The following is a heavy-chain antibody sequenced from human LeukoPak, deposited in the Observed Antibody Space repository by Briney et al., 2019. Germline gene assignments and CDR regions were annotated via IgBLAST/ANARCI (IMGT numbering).Heavy chain of an antibody. CDR3: ASGQHFGVLDS. V-gene: IGHV3-7*02. CDR1: GIMFPSYW. CDR2: IKQDGSEK. D-gene: IGHD3-10*01. Sequence: GGSLRLSCAASGIMFPSYWMTRVRQAPGKGLEWVANIKQDGSEKYYVDSVKGRFTISRDNAKNSVYLQMNSLRAEDTAVYYCASGQHFGVLDSWGQGTLVTVSS. J-gene: IGHJ4*02.